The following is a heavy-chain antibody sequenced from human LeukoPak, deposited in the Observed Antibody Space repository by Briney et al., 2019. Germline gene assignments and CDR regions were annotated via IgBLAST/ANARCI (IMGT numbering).Heavy chain of an antibody. CDR2: ITATSLHI. CDR1: GVTFSGYS. D-gene: IGHD3-10*01. J-gene: IGHJ4*02. V-gene: IGHV3-21*01. CDR3: ARVRVGAYDFEY. Sequence: GGSLRLSCAASGVTFSGYSMNWVRQAPGKGLEWVSAITATSLHIYYADSVKGRFTISRDNAKNTLYLQMNSLRAEDTAVYYCARVRVGAYDFEYWGQGALVTVSS.